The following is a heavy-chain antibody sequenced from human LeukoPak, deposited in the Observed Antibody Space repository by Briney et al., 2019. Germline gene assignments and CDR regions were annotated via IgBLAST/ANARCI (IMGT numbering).Heavy chain of an antibody. CDR3: ARGARGAAAADDPLDI. Sequence: EASVKVSCKASGYTFTNYDFNWMRQATGQGLEWMGWMNPNSGSTGYAQKFQGRVTMTRDTSISTAYMELSSLTSEDTAVYYCARGARGAAAADDPLDIWGQGTTVTVSS. CDR1: GYTFTNYD. D-gene: IGHD6-13*01. J-gene: IGHJ3*02. V-gene: IGHV1-8*01. CDR2: MNPNSGST.